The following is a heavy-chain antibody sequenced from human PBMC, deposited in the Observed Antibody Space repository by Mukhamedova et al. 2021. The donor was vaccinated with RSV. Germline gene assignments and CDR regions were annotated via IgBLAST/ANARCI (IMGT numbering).Heavy chain of an antibody. V-gene: IGHV3-13*01. Sequence: GDTYYPDSVKGRFTIFRENAMNSLYLHMNSLTDGDTAVYYCAREGRSGNWNVWYFDLWGRGTLVTVSS. J-gene: IGHJ2*01. D-gene: IGHD1-20*01. CDR2: GDT. CDR3: AREGRSGNWNVWYFDL.